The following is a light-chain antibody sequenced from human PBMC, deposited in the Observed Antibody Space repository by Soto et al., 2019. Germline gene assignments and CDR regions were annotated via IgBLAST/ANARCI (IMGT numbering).Light chain of an antibody. CDR1: SSYVVGYKY. V-gene: IGLV2-14*01. CDR3: ASYAARSTLGV. J-gene: IGLJ1*01. Sequence: VLAQPASVSGSPGEPITISCTGTSSYVVGYKYVSWYQHHPGKAPKLIIFEVTNRPSGVSNRFSGSKSGNTASLPISGLQADDEADYYCASYAARSTLGVFGTGTKVAV. CDR2: EVT.